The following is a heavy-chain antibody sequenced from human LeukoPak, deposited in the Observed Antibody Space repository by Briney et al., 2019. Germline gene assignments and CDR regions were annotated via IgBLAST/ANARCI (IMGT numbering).Heavy chain of an antibody. D-gene: IGHD6-13*01. CDR3: ARGSSSWPYYFDY. J-gene: IGHJ4*02. CDR2: INAGNGNT. CDR1: GYTFTSYA. Sequence: ASVKVSSKASGYTFTSYAVHWVRQAPGQRLEWMGWINAGNGNTKYSQNVQGRVTITRDTSATTVYMELSSLSSEDTAVYYCARGSSSWPYYFDYWGQGTLVTVSS. V-gene: IGHV1-3*01.